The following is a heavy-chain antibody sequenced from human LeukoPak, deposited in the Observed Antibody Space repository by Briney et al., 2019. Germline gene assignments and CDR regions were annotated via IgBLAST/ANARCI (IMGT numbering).Heavy chain of an antibody. CDR2: LYYSGRT. Sequence: SETLSLTCSVSGDSVSRSDSYWDWIRQPPGKGLEWIGTLYYSGRTYYSPSLKSRVTMSVDPSNNQFSLTLRSVTAADTAVYYCAGQYDYGFWFDPWGQGTLVTVSS. D-gene: IGHD4-17*01. J-gene: IGHJ5*02. CDR1: GDSVSRSDSY. V-gene: IGHV4-39*01. CDR3: AGQYDYGFWFDP.